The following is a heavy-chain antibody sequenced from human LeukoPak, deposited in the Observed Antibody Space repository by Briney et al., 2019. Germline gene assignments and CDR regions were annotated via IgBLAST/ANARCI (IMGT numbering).Heavy chain of an antibody. CDR1: GFTFSSYA. V-gene: IGHV3-23*01. CDR3: AKEEGSGWFDDYYYYYGMDV. Sequence: GGSLRLSCAASGFTFSSYAMSWVRQAPGKGLEWVSAISGSGGSTYYADSVKGRFTISRDNSKNTLYLQMNSLRAEDTAVYYCAKEEGSGWFDDYYYYYGMDVWGQGTTVTVSS. J-gene: IGHJ6*02. CDR2: ISGSGGST. D-gene: IGHD6-19*01.